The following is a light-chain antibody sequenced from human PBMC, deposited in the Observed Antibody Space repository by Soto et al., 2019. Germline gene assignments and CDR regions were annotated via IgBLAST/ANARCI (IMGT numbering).Light chain of an antibody. CDR2: AAS. Sequence: DIQMTQSPSSLSASVGDRVTITCRASQSISSYLNRYQQKPGKAPKVRIYAASSLQSAIPSMFSGSGSSTDFTITITTLQPEDFTTYYCQQSYSTSWAFGQGTKVEIK. CDR3: QQSYSTSWA. CDR1: QSISSY. J-gene: IGKJ1*01. V-gene: IGKV1-39*01.